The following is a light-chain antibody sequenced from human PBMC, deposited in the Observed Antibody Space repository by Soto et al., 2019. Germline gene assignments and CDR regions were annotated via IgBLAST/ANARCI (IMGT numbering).Light chain of an antibody. V-gene: IGKV1-39*01. J-gene: IGKJ1*01. CDR2: SAS. CDR3: QSNYIVPWA. CDR1: QYISNY. Sequence: DIRVSQSPPSLSASVGDTITLTCRSSQYISNYLNWYQHKPGEAPKLLIYSASTLQIGVPSRFSGSGSGKDFSLTIHSLQPDDFASYYWQSNYIVPWAFGQGTRVDIK.